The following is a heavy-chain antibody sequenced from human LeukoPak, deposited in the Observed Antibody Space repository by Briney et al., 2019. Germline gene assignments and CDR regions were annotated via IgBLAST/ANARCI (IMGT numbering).Heavy chain of an antibody. J-gene: IGHJ4*02. CDR2: LYYSEST. CDR1: GGSISTYY. Sequence: SETLSLTCTVSGGSISTYYWSWIRQPPGKGLEWIAYLYYSESTKSNPSLKSRVTTSVDMSKNQFSLKLSSVTAADTAVYYCARGPGGKYSGYDWDYWGQGILVTVS. CDR3: ARGPGGKYSGYDWDY. V-gene: IGHV4-59*01. D-gene: IGHD5-12*01.